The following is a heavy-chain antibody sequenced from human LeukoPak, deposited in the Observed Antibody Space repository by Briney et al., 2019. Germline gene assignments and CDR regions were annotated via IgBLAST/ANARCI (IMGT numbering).Heavy chain of an antibody. Sequence: GGSLRLSCAASGFTFSSYEMNWVLQAPGKGLEWVSYISSSGSTIYYADSVKGRFTISRDNAKNSLYLQMNSLIDEDTAVYYGARALLPVRFLGYYGMDFWGQGTTATVSS. CDR1: GFTFSSYE. CDR2: ISSSGSTI. D-gene: IGHD3-3*01. J-gene: IGHJ6*02. CDR3: ARALLPVRFLGYYGMDF. V-gene: IGHV3-48*03.